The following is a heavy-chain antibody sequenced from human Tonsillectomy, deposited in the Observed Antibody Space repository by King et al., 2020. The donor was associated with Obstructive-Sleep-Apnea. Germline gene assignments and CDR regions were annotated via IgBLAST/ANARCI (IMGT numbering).Heavy chain of an antibody. CDR2: IIPIFGTA. CDR1: GGTFSSYA. Sequence: MQLVQSGAEVKKPGSSVKVSCKASGGTFSSYAISWVRQAPGQGLEWMGGIIPIFGTANYAQKCQGRVTITADESTSTANMELSSLGAEGTAGDYCARDRPITGTTRPLDYWGQGTLVTVSS. D-gene: IGHD1-7*01. CDR3: ARDRPITGTTRPLDY. V-gene: IGHV1-69*01. J-gene: IGHJ4*02.